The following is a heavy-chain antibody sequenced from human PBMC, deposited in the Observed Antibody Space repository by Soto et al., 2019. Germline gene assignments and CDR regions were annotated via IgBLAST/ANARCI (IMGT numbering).Heavy chain of an antibody. D-gene: IGHD4-17*01. CDR1: GFTLSSYW. Sequence: GGSLRLSCAASGFTLSSYWMSWVRQAPGKGLEWVANIKQDGSEKYYVDSVKGRFTISRDNAKNSLYLQMNSLRAEDTAVYYCARDMSTYGDYDAFDIWGQGTMVTVSS. CDR2: IKQDGSEK. CDR3: ARDMSTYGDYDAFDI. V-gene: IGHV3-7*01. J-gene: IGHJ3*02.